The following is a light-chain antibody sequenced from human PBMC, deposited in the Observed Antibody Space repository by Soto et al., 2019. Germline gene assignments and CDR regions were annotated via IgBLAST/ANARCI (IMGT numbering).Light chain of an antibody. V-gene: IGKV3-15*01. CDR2: GAY. CDR3: QQYNNWPPYT. J-gene: IGKJ5*01. Sequence: DIVLTQSPATMSVSPGERATLSCMSSQSVSTNLAWYQQQPGQPPRLLIYGAYTRATDIPARFSGSGSGTEFTLTIIGLQSEDFAVYYCQQYNNWPPYTFGQGTRLEI. CDR1: QSVSTN.